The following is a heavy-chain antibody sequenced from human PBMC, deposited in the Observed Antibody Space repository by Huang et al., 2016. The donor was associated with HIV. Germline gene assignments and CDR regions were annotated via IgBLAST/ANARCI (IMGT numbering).Heavy chain of an antibody. Sequence: QVQLVQSGAEVKKPGASVKVSCRASGYTFISYGITWVRQAPGQGLEWMGWISPSDGYPNEAQQFQGRVTMTTDTSTNTVYMEVRSLRSDDTAVYYCARDLGTTVVPDGMDVWGQGTTVTVSS. V-gene: IGHV1-18*04. CDR2: ISPSDGYP. CDR3: ARDLGTTVVPDGMDV. J-gene: IGHJ6*02. D-gene: IGHD4-17*01. CDR1: GYTFISYG.